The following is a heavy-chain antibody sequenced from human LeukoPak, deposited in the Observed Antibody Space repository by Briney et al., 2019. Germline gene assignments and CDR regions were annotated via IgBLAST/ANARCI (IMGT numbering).Heavy chain of an antibody. CDR2: ISYDGSNK. V-gene: IGHV3-30*03. J-gene: IGHJ4*02. Sequence: GRSLRLSCAASGFTFSSYGMHWVRQAPGKGLEWVAVISYDGSNKYYADSVKGRFTISRDNSKNTLYLQMNSLRAEDTAVYYCARVSSGFLPDYWGQGTLVTVSS. D-gene: IGHD3-10*01. CDR3: ARVSSGFLPDY. CDR1: GFTFSSYG.